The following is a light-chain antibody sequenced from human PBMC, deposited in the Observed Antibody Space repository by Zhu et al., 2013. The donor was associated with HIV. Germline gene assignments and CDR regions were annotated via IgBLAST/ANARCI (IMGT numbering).Light chain of an antibody. V-gene: IGKV1-39*01. Sequence: DIQMTQSPSSLSASVGDRVTITCRASQSISTYLNWYQQKPGKAPKLLIYTTSNLKSGVPSRFSGSGSGTEFTLTITSLQPEDFATYYCQQLSNYPLTFGGGTKVEIK. CDR3: QQLSNYPLT. CDR1: QSISTY. J-gene: IGKJ4*01. CDR2: TTS.